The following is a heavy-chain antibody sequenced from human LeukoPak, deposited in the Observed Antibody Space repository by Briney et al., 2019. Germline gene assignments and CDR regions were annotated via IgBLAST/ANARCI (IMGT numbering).Heavy chain of an antibody. Sequence: GGSLRLSCAPSGFTFSSYAMSWVRQAPGKGREWVSAISGSGGSTYYADSVKGRFTISRDNSKNPLYLQMNSLRAEDTAVYYCAKGGGVVAAYLFDYWGQGTLVTVSS. CDR1: GFTFSSYA. D-gene: IGHD2-15*01. J-gene: IGHJ4*02. CDR2: ISGSGGST. CDR3: AKGGGVVAAYLFDY. V-gene: IGHV3-23*01.